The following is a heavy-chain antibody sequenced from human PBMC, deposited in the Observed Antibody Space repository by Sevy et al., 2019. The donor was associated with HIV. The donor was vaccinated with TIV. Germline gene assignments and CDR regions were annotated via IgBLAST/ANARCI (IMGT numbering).Heavy chain of an antibody. CDR2: ISARGDSR. V-gene: IGHV3-23*01. CDR3: ARYIERDYDFWSGFYFDS. D-gene: IGHD3-3*01. J-gene: IGHJ4*01. Sequence: GGSLRLSCATSDFTFSAYEMRWVRQAPGKGLEWVSTISARGDSRYHAASVIGRFTISRDNYKSTLYLQMNSLRADDTAVYYCARYIERDYDFWSGFYFDSWGHGTLVTVSS. CDR1: DFTFSAYE.